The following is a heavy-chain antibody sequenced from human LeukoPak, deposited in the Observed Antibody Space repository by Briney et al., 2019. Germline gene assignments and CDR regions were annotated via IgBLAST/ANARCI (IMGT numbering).Heavy chain of an antibody. D-gene: IGHD2-2*01. V-gene: IGHV3-30*02. Sequence: PGGSLRLSCAVCIFTFSRYGMHWIRQAPGKGMEWVAFIWYDGKNDQDYAESVKGRFTISRDNSKNTLYLKMNSLRTEDTAMYYCAKDRCSSSTCREAFQIWGQGTLVTVSS. CDR2: IWYDGKNDQ. J-gene: IGHJ3*02. CDR1: IFTFSRYG. CDR3: AKDRCSSSTCREAFQI.